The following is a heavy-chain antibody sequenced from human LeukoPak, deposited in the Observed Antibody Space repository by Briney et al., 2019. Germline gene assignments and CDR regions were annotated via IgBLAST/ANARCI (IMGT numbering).Heavy chain of an antibody. CDR3: ARETAAAGPRAFDY. CDR1: GYTFISYG. CDR2: ISAYNGNT. Sequence: ASVKVSCKASGYTFISYGISWVRQAPGQGLEWMGWISAYNGNTNYAQKLQGRVTMTTDTSTSTAYMELRSLRSDDTAVYYCARETAAAGPRAFDYWGQGTLVTVSS. J-gene: IGHJ4*02. V-gene: IGHV1-18*04. D-gene: IGHD6-13*01.